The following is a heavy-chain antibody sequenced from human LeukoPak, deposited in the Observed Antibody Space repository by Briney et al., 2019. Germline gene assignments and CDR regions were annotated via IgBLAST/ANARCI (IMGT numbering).Heavy chain of an antibody. D-gene: IGHD6-6*01. J-gene: IGHJ4*02. CDR2: ISSNGGST. V-gene: IGHV3-64*01. CDR1: GFTFSSYA. CDR3: ARDSLSSSYDY. Sequence: AGGSLRLSCAASGFTFSSYAMHWVRQAPGKGLEYVSAISSNGGSTYYANSVKGRFTISRDNSKNTLYLQMGSLRAEDMAVYYCARDSLSSSYDYWGQGTLVTVSS.